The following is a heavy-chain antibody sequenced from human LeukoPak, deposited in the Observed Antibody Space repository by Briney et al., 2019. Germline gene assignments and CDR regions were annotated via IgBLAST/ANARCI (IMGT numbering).Heavy chain of an antibody. Sequence: ASVKVSCKASGYTFTGYYMHWVRQAPGQGLEWMGWINPNSGGTNYAQKFQGRVTITADKSTSTAYMELSSLRSEDTAVYYCARVDVVRGVTDIEVDYWGQGTLVTVSS. J-gene: IGHJ4*02. V-gene: IGHV1-2*02. CDR2: INPNSGGT. CDR1: GYTFTGYY. CDR3: ARVDVVRGVTDIEVDY. D-gene: IGHD3-10*01.